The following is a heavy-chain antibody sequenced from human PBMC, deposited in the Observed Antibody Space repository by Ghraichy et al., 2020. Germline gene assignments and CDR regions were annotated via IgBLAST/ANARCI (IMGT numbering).Heavy chain of an antibody. CDR2: IYYSGST. D-gene: IGHD2-2*01. V-gene: IGHV4-31*03. Sequence: LSLTCTVSGGSISSGGYYWSWIRQHPGKGLEWIGYIYYSGSTYYNPSLKSRVTISVDTSKNQFSLKLSSVTAADTAVYYCARGVVVPAAPHYYYYGMDVWGQGTTVTVSS. J-gene: IGHJ6*02. CDR3: ARGVVVPAAPHYYYYGMDV. CDR1: GGSISSGGYY.